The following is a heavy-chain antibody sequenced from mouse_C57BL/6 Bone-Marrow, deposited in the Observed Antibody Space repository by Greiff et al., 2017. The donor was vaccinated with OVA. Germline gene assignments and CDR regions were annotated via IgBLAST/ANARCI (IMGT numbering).Heavy chain of an antibody. CDR1: GFNIQNTY. CDR2: IDTANGNT. V-gene: IGHV14-3*01. CDR3: ARGRGRDWCAY. Sequence: EVQVVESVAELVRPGASVKLSCTASGFNIQNTYMHWVQQRPEQGLEWIGRIDTANGNTNYAPKFPGKVTITADTSSNTAYLQLSSLTSEDTAIYYCARGRGRDWCAYWGQGTLVTVSA. D-gene: IGHD1-1*01. J-gene: IGHJ3*01.